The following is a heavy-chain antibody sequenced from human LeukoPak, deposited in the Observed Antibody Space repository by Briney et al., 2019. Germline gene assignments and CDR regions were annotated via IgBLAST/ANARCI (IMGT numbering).Heavy chain of an antibody. CDR2: IKKDGSEK. CDR1: GFTFSSYW. J-gene: IGHJ4*02. CDR3: ARVRGYSYGFFDY. D-gene: IGHD5-18*01. Sequence: GGSLRLSCAASGFTFSSYWMSWVRQAPGKGLEWVANIKKDGSEKYYVDSVKGRFTISRDNAKTSLYLQMNSLRAEDTAVYYCARVRGYSYGFFDYWGQGTLVTVSS. V-gene: IGHV3-7*01.